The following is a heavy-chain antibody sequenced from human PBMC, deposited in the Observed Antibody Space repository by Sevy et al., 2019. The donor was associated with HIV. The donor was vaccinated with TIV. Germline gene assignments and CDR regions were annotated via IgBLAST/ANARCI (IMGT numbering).Heavy chain of an antibody. Sequence: GGSLRLSCAASGFNFSSYAMSWVRQAPGKGLEWVSAISGSGYLTYYTDSVKGRFTISRDNSKNTLYLQMNSLRAEDTAVYYCAKEGGGYYYDSSGLFDYWGQGTLVTVSS. D-gene: IGHD3-22*01. CDR1: GFNFSSYA. V-gene: IGHV3-23*01. CDR3: AKEGGGYYYDSSGLFDY. J-gene: IGHJ4*02. CDR2: ISGSGYLT.